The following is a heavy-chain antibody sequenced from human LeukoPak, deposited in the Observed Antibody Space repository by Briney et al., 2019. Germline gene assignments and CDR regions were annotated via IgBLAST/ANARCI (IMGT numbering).Heavy chain of an antibody. CDR2: ISWDGGST. D-gene: IGHD2-15*01. V-gene: IGHV3-43D*03. CDR3: AKDAVVVVAATIYYYYYYMDV. Sequence: GGSLRLSCAASGFTFDDYAMHWVRQAPGKGLEWVSLISWDGGSTYYADSVKGRFTISRDNSKNSLYLQMNSLRAEDTALYYCAKDAVVVVAATIYYYYYYMDVWGKGTTVTVSS. CDR1: GFTFDDYA. J-gene: IGHJ6*03.